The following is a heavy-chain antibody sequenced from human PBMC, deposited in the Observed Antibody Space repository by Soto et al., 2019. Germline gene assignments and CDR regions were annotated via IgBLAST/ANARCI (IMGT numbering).Heavy chain of an antibody. Sequence: SLRLSCAASGFTFSSYSMNWVRQAPGKGLEWVSYISRSSSTIYYADSVKGRFTISRDNAKNSLYLQMNSLRAEDTAVYYCARADSGYAHGYYYYGMDVWGQGTTVTVSS. V-gene: IGHV3-48*01. J-gene: IGHJ6*02. D-gene: IGHD5-12*01. CDR1: GFTFSSYS. CDR2: ISRSSSTI. CDR3: ARADSGYAHGYYYYGMDV.